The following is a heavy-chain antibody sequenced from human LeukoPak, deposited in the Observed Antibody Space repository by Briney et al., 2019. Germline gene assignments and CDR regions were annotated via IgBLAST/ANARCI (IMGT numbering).Heavy chain of an antibody. Sequence: PGGSLRLSCAASGFTFSSYSMNWVRQAPGKGLEWVSSISSSGSYIYYADSVKGRFTISRDNAKNSLYLQMNSLRAEDTAVYYCARDDRVRGVIIRVFDYWGQGTLVTVSS. D-gene: IGHD3-10*01. CDR2: ISSSGSYI. J-gene: IGHJ4*02. CDR1: GFTFSSYS. CDR3: ARDDRVRGVIIRVFDY. V-gene: IGHV3-21*01.